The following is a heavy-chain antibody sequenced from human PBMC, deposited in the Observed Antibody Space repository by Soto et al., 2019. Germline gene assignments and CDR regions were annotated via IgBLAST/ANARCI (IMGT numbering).Heavy chain of an antibody. CDR2: ISYSGST. Sequence: KASETLSLTCTVSGGSISSYYWSWIRQPPGKGLEWIGCISYSGSTNYNPSLKSRVTISVDTSKNQFSLKVNSVTAADTAVYYCARVGSSAWSGMGYFDFWGQGILVTVSS. CDR1: GGSISSYY. D-gene: IGHD6-19*01. J-gene: IGHJ4*02. CDR3: ARVGSSAWSGMGYFDF. V-gene: IGHV4-59*01.